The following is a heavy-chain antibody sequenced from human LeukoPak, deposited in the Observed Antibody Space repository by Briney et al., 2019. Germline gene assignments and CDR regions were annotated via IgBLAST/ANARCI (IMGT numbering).Heavy chain of an antibody. D-gene: IGHD2-2*01. CDR3: ARGAVPAAGKYNWFDP. CDR1: GGSISSYY. CDR2: IYYSGST. Sequence: SEPLSLTCTVSGGSISSYYWSWIRQPPGKGLEWIGYIYYSGSTNYNPSLKSRVTISVDTSKNQFSLKLSSVTAADTAVYYCARGAVPAAGKYNWFDPWGQGTLVTVSS. J-gene: IGHJ5*02. V-gene: IGHV4-59*01.